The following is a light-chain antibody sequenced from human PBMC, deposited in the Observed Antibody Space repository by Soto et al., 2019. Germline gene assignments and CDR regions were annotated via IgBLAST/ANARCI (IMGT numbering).Light chain of an antibody. CDR2: DVS. Sequence: QSALTQPASVSGSPGQSITISCTGTSSDVGGYNYVSWYQQHPGKAPKLMIYDVSNRPLGVSNRFSGSKSGNTASLTISGLQAEDEAGYYCSSYTGSSVYVFGTGTKLTVL. CDR3: SSYTGSSVYV. V-gene: IGLV2-14*01. CDR1: SSDVGGYNY. J-gene: IGLJ1*01.